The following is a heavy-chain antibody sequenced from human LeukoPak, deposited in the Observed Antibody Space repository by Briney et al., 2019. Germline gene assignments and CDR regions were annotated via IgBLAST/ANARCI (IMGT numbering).Heavy chain of an antibody. V-gene: IGHV4-38-2*02. CDR3: ARENVGSSSDDAFDI. CDR1: GYSISSGYY. D-gene: IGHD6-6*01. CDR2: IYHSGST. Sequence: PSETLSLTCTVSGYSISSGYYWGWIRQPPGKGLEWIGSIYHSGSTYYNPSLKSRVTISVDTSKNQFSLKLSSVTAADTAVYYCARENVGSSSDDAFDIWGQGTMVTVSS. J-gene: IGHJ3*02.